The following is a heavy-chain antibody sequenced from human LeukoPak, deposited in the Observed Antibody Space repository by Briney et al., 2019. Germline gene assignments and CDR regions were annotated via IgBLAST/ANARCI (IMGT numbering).Heavy chain of an antibody. Sequence: SQTLSLTCAVSGGSISSGGYSWSWIRQPPGKGLEWIGYIYHSGSTYYNPSLKSRVTISVDRSKNQFSLKLSSVTAADTAVYYCARAAAAGTLFDYWGQGTLVTVSS. CDR2: IYHSGST. CDR3: ARAAAAGTLFDY. J-gene: IGHJ4*02. V-gene: IGHV4-30-2*01. D-gene: IGHD6-13*01. CDR1: GGSISSGGYS.